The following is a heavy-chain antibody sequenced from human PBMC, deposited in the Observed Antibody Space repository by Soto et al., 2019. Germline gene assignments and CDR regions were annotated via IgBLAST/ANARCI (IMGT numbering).Heavy chain of an antibody. Sequence: SETLSLTCTVSGGSISSGGYYWSWIRQHPGKGLEWIGYIYYSGSTYYNPSLKSRVTISVDTSKNQFSLKLSSVTAADTAVYYCARVSEQLQTDSSSSDPNWFDPWGQGTLVTVSS. CDR2: IYYSGST. CDR3: ARVSEQLQTDSSSSDPNWFDP. J-gene: IGHJ5*02. V-gene: IGHV4-31*03. D-gene: IGHD6-6*01. CDR1: GGSISSGGYY.